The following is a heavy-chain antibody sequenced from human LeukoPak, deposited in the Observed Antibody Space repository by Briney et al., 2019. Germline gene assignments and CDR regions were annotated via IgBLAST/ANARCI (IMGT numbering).Heavy chain of an antibody. CDR1: GFTFTSSA. V-gene: IGHV1-58*01. D-gene: IGHD3-9*01. J-gene: IGHJ3*02. Sequence: SVKVSCKASGFTFTSSAVQWVRQARGQRLEWIGWIVVGSGNTNYAQKFQERVTITRDMSTSTAYMELSSLISEDTAVYYCAASPYYDILTGYYPDAFDIWGQGTMVTVSS. CDR3: AASPYYDILTGYYPDAFDI. CDR2: IVVGSGNT.